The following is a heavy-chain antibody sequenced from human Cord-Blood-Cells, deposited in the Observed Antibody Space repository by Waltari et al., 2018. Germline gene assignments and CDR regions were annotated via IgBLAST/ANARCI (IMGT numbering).Heavy chain of an antibody. CDR3: ATTRDGGGATLYYYYYGMDV. D-gene: IGHD1-26*01. V-gene: IGHV1-24*01. J-gene: IGHJ6*02. CDR2: VEPEYGET. Sequence: QVQLVQSGAEVKKPGASVKVSCKVSGYTLPELSMHWMRPAPGKGLEWVGGVEPEYGETSDAQKYQGGGPMTEETSTDTASMELSSLRSEDTAVDYCATTRDGGGATLYYYYYGMDVWGQGTTVTVSS. CDR1: GYTLPELS.